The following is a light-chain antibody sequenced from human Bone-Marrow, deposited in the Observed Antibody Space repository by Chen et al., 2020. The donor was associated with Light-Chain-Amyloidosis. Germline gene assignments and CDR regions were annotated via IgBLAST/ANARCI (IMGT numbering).Light chain of an antibody. Sequence: SYVLTQPSSVSVAPGQTATIASGGNNIGSTSVHWYQQTPGQAPLLVVYDDSDRPSGIPERLSGSNSGNTATLTISRVEAGDEADYYCQVWDRSSDRPVFGGGTKLTAL. J-gene: IGLJ3*02. CDR2: DDS. V-gene: IGLV3-21*02. CDR1: NIGSTS. CDR3: QVWDRSSDRPV.